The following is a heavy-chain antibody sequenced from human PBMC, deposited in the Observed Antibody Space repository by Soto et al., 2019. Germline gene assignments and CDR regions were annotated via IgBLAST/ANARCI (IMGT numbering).Heavy chain of an antibody. CDR2: ITYDGSNK. Sequence: QVQLVESGGGVVQPGRSLRLSCVVSGFTFRSYDMHWVXXXPGKGLEWVALITYDGSNKYYADSVKGRFTVSRDNSKNTQXXXXXXXXXXXXXXXXXXXXXXXFGXXXGQGTLVTVSS. CDR1: GFTFRSYD. CDR3: XXXXXXFGXX. V-gene: IGHV3-30*03. D-gene: IGHD2-15*01. J-gene: IGHJ4*02.